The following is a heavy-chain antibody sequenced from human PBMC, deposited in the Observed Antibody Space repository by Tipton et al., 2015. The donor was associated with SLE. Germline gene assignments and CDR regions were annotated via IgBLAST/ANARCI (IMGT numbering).Heavy chain of an antibody. CDR3: ATKLTGAQYFDS. Sequence: LRLSCTVSGDSISSGNYYWSWIRQPAGKGLEWIGHIYNSGRTKYSPSLKSRVTISLDTSKNQFSLRLTSVTAADTAVYYCATKLTGAQYFDSWGQGSLVTVSS. V-gene: IGHV4-61*09. J-gene: IGHJ4*02. D-gene: IGHD7-27*01. CDR1: GDSISSGNYY. CDR2: IYNSGRT.